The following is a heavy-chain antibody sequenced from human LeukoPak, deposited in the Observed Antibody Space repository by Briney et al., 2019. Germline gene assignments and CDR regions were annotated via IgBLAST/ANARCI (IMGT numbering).Heavy chain of an antibody. Sequence: QPGGSLRLSCAASGFTFSSYAMSWVRQAPGKGLEWVSVISGSGTNTYYADSVKGRFTISRDNYKNTLYLQMNSLRAEDTALYYCVKHSAPVLAAARFDYWGQGNLVTVSP. CDR1: GFTFSSYA. CDR3: VKHSAPVLAAARFDY. CDR2: ISGSGTNT. V-gene: IGHV3-23*01. D-gene: IGHD2-2*01. J-gene: IGHJ4*02.